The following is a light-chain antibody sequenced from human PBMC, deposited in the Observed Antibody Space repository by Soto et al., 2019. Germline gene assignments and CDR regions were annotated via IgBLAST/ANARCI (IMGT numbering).Light chain of an antibody. Sequence: QSVLTQPPSASGSPGQSVAISCTGTSSDVGGCNYVSWYQQHPGKAPKLMIYEVNKRPSGVPDRFSGSKSGNTASLTVSGLQAEDEADYYCSSYAGSSNVFGTGTKLTVL. CDR1: SSDVGGCNY. J-gene: IGLJ1*01. CDR3: SSYAGSSNV. CDR2: EVN. V-gene: IGLV2-8*01.